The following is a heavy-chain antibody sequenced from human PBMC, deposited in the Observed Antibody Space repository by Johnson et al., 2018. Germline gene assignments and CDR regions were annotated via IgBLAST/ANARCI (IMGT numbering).Heavy chain of an antibody. J-gene: IGHJ3*02. CDR3: ARDSSGSSRYFYACDI. Sequence: VQLVQSGGGLVKPGGSLRLSCTASGFTFSSYSMNWVRQAPGKGLEWVSSISSSGSHIYYADSVKGRFTFSRDNAKNSLYLQMNRLRAEDTAVYYCARDSSGSSRYFYACDIWGQGTLVTVSS. V-gene: IGHV3-21*01. CDR1: GFTFSSYS. CDR2: ISSSGSHI. D-gene: IGHD1-26*01.